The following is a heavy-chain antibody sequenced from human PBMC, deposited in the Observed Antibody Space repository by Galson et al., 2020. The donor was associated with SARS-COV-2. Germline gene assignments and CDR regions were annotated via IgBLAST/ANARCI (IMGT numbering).Heavy chain of an antibody. Sequence: SVKVSCKASGDTLSNHAISWVRQAPGQGLEWMGGIMPKFGSTNYAEKFQGRVTMTADASTSTAYMELSSLRSDDTAIYYCAKTLYKTVIGGHPYLFYWGQGTLVTVSS. D-gene: IGHD1-1*01. CDR3: AKTLYKTVIGGHPYLFY. CDR2: IMPKFGST. V-gene: IGHV1-69*13. J-gene: IGHJ4*02. CDR1: GDTLSNHA.